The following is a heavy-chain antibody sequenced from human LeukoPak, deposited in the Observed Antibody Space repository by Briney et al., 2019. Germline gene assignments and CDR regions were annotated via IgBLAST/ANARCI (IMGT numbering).Heavy chain of an antibody. J-gene: IGHJ4*02. CDR2: INHSGST. D-gene: IGHD3-3*01. CDR3: ARTLDNVLRFLEPFDY. Sequence: PSETLSLTCTVSGGSISSSSYYWSWIRQPPGKGLEWIGEINHSGSTNYNPSLKSRVTISVDTSKNQFSLKLSSVTAADTAVYYCARTLDNVLRFLEPFDYWGQGTLVTVSS. V-gene: IGHV4-39*07. CDR1: GGSISSSSYY.